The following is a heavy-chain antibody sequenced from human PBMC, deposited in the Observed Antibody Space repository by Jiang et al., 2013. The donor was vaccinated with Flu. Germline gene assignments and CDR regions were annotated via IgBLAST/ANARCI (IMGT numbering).Heavy chain of an antibody. V-gene: IGHV3-11*01. CDR3: ARSPLAPTGAYDI. CDR2: ISSSGGTI. CDR1: GFTFSDYY. Sequence: GLVKPGGSLRLPCAASGFTFSDYYMSWVRQAPGKGLDWVSYISSSGGTIYYADSVKGRFIVSRDNAKNSLYLEMNSLRAEDTAVYYCARSPLAPTGAYDIWGQGTMVSVSS. J-gene: IGHJ3*02. D-gene: IGHD1-1*01.